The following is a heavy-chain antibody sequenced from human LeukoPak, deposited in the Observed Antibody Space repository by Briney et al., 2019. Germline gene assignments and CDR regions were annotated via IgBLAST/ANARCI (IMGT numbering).Heavy chain of an antibody. CDR3: ARDEVYCSSTSCSSY. CDR2: INSDGSST. J-gene: IGHJ4*02. CDR1: GFTFSSYW. Sequence: GGSLRLSCAASGFTFSSYWMHWVRHAPGKGLVWVSRINSDGSSTSYADSVKGRFTISRDNAKNTLYLQMNSLRAEDTAVYYCARDEVYCSSTSCSSYWGQGTLVTVSS. V-gene: IGHV3-74*01. D-gene: IGHD2-2*01.